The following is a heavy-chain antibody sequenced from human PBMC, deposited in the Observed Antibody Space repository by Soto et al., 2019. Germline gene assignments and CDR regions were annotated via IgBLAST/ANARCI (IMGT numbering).Heavy chain of an antibody. CDR2: ISDDGSRK. CDR3: AKLNTHYFDSSGPVSLANIDY. J-gene: IGHJ4*01. D-gene: IGHD3-22*01. V-gene: IGHV3-30*18. CDR1: GFIVSFYG. Sequence: QVQLVESGGGVVQPGRSLRLSCAASGFIVSFYGMHWVRQAPGKGLEWVAVISDDGSRKYYADSVKGRFTISRDNSKNTVYLQMNSLRADDTDVYYCAKLNTHYFDSSGPVSLANIDYWGQGTLVTVSS.